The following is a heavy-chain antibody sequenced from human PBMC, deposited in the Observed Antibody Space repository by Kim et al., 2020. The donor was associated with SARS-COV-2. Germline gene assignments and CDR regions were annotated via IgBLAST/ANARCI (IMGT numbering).Heavy chain of an antibody. CDR1: GFTFSTSP. Sequence: GGSLGLSCVASGFTFSTSPMGWVRQAPGEGLEWVSRISWDGKRTYYADSVKGRVTMSSDKSKNTVYLHMNNLRVEDTAVYYCAKGVTNSGFDYWGQGAQVTVSS. CDR2: ISWDGKRT. CDR3: AKGVTNSGFDY. J-gene: IGHJ4*02. V-gene: IGHV3-23*01. D-gene: IGHD4-17*01.